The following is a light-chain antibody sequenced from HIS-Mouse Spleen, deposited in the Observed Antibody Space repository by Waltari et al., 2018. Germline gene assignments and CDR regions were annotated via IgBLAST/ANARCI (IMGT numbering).Light chain of an antibody. V-gene: IGLV3-21*02. J-gene: IGLJ1*01. CDR1: NIGSNS. CDR2: DAR. CDR3: QVWDCSSDHYV. Sequence: SYVLTQPPSVSVAPGQTARITCGGNNIGSNSVHWYQQKPGQAPGLVVDDARDRPSGIPERFSGSNSGNTATLTSSRVEAGDEADYYCQVWDCSSDHYVFGTGTKVTVL.